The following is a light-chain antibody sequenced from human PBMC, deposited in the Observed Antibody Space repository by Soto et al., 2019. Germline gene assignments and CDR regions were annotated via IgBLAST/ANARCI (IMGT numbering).Light chain of an antibody. J-gene: IGKJ1*01. CDR1: QRISNL. CDR3: QQSYNTLWT. Sequence: DIQMTQSPSSLTASVGESVTITCRASQRISNLLNWYQQKPGKAPKLLIHTASSLQTAVPSRFTGSGSGTDFSLTINSLQPEDFATDSCQQSYNTLWTFGQGTKVDIK. CDR2: TAS. V-gene: IGKV1-39*01.